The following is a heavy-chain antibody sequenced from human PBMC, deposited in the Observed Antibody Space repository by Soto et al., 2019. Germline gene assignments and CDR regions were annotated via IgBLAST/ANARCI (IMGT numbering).Heavy chain of an antibody. CDR3: ASSQGDY. CDR1: GFTFDDLN. Sequence: EVHLVESGGAVVQPGGSLRLSCAASGFTFDDLNMYWVRQTSGRGLEWLSLISWDGETTYYADSVKGRFTISRVNSKNSLYLQMNALTTEDTALYYCASSQGDYWGQGTLVTVAS. V-gene: IGHV3-43*01. CDR2: ISWDGETT. J-gene: IGHJ4*02.